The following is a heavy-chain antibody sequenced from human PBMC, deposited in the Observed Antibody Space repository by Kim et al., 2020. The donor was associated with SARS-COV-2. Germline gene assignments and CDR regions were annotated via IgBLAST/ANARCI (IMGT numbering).Heavy chain of an antibody. CDR3: AKEGIVVVIANAFDI. Sequence: GGSLRLSCAASGFTFDDYAMHWVRQAPGKGLEWVSGISWNSGSIGYADSVKGRFTISRDNAKNSLYLQMNSLRAEDTALYYCAKEGIVVVIANAFDIWGQGTMVTVSS. J-gene: IGHJ3*02. CDR1: GFTFDDYA. V-gene: IGHV3-9*01. CDR2: ISWNSGSI. D-gene: IGHD2-21*01.